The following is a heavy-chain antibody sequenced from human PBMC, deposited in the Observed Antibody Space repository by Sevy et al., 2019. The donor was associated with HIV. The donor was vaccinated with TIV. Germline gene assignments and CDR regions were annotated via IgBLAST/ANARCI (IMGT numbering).Heavy chain of an antibody. CDR2: FKSTAYGGTV. V-gene: IGHV3-49*04. CDR1: GFTFGDYA. D-gene: IGHD1-26*01. J-gene: IGHJ4*02. CDR3: TARKGAQSIFDY. Sequence: GGCLRLSCTASGFTFGDYAMNWVRQAPGKGLEWVAFFKSTAYGGTVAHAATVKGRFIMSSDDSKDIAYLQMNELKTEDTRIYYSTARKGAQSIFDYWGQGDLFTVSS.